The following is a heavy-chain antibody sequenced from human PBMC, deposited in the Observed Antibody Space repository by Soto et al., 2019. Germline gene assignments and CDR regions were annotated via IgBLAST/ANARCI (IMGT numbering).Heavy chain of an antibody. CDR3: ARIIATAGGRRYFDL. V-gene: IGHV3-11*05. CDR2: INSSSTYT. Sequence: QVQLVESGGGLVKPGGSLRLSCAASGFTFSDYYMSWIRRAPGKGLEWVSYINSSSTYTNYADSVKGRFTISRDNAKNSLYLQMNSLRAEDTAVYYCARIIATAGGRRYFDLWGHGTLVTVSS. CDR1: GFTFSDYY. D-gene: IGHD6-13*01. J-gene: IGHJ2*01.